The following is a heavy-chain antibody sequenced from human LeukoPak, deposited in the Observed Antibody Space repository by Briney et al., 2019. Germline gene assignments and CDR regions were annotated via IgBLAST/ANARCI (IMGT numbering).Heavy chain of an antibody. D-gene: IGHD1-1*01. J-gene: IGHJ4*02. CDR3: ARNGGHNQEH. CDR2: FSHSGIT. V-gene: IGHV4-4*02. CDR1: GASISRGSW. Sequence: SETLSLTCDVSGASISRGSWWSWVRQPPGKGLEWIGEFSHSGITNFNLSLKSRVTISVDKSGNQFSLNLISVTAADTAVYFCARNGGHNQEHWGQGTLVTVSS.